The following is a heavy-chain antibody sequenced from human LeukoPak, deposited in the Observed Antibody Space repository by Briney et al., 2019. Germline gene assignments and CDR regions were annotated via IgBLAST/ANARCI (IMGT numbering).Heavy chain of an antibody. J-gene: IGHJ4*02. CDR1: GLTFSNYD. D-gene: IGHD3-10*01. V-gene: IGHV3-13*01. CDR2: IGTAGDT. CDR3: ARGGWFGELLRPFDY. Sequence: PGGSLRPSCAASGLTFSNYDMHWVRQATGKGLEWVSAIGTAGDTYYSGSVKGRFTISRENAKNSLYLQMNSLKAGDTAVYYCARGGWFGELLRPFDYWGQGSLVTVSS.